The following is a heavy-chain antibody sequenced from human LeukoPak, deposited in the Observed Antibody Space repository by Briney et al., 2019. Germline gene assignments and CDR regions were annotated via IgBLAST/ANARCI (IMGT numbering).Heavy chain of an antibody. V-gene: IGHV3-30-3*01. J-gene: IGHJ4*02. D-gene: IGHD6-13*01. CDR2: ISYDGSNK. Sequence: GGSLRLSCAASGFTFSSYAMHWVRQAPGKGLKWVAVISYDGSNKYYADSVKGRFTISRDNSKNTLYLQMNSLRAEDTAVYYCARGHSSSLDYWGQGTLVTVSS. CDR1: GFTFSSYA. CDR3: ARGHSSSLDY.